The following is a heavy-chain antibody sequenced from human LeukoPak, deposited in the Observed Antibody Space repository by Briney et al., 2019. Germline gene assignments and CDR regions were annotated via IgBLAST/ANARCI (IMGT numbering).Heavy chain of an antibody. CDR2: IYTSGST. D-gene: IGHD5-18*01. CDR3: ARSGSSYGIDAFDI. Sequence: SQTPSLTCTVSGGSISSGSYYWSWIRQPAGKGLEWIGRIYTSGSTNYNPSLKSRVTISVDTSKNQFSLKLSSVTAADTAVYYCARSGSSYGIDAFDIWGQGTMVTVSS. V-gene: IGHV4-61*02. J-gene: IGHJ3*02. CDR1: GGSISSGSYY.